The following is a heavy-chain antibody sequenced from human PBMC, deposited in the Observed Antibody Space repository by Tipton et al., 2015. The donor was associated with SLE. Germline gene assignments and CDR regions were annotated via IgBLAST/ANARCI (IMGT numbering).Heavy chain of an antibody. V-gene: IGHV4-39*07. J-gene: IGHJ6*02. CDR3: ARQGKAFSYRGGLDV. Sequence: TLSLTCTVSGGSISSTSYYWGWIRQPPGEGLEWIGSIYYDGRAYYSPSLKSRLTMSFDASKNQFSLGLSSMTAADTAVYYCARQGKAFSYRGGLDVWGQGTTVTVSS. D-gene: IGHD3-3*02. CDR1: GGSISSTSYY. CDR2: IYYDGRA.